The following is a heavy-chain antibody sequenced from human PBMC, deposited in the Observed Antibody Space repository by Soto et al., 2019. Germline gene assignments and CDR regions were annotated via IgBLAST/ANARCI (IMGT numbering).Heavy chain of an antibody. Sequence: GGSLRLSCAASGFTFSIYGMHWVRHAPGKGLEWVAVISNDGSDKYYADSVKGRFTISRDNSKNTLYLQMNSLRAEDTAVYYCAKSPLGYYYGMDVWGQGTTVTVSS. CDR3: AKSPLGYYYGMDV. CDR2: ISNDGSDK. V-gene: IGHV3-30*18. CDR1: GFTFSIYG. J-gene: IGHJ6*02. D-gene: IGHD1-26*01.